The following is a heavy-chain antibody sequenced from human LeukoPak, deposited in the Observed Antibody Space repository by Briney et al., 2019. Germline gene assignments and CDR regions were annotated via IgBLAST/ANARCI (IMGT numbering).Heavy chain of an antibody. J-gene: IGHJ4*02. CDR3: ARRAGAYSHPYDY. CDR2: IYSDNT. D-gene: IGHD4/OR15-4a*01. CDR1: GFTVSSNS. Sequence: GGSLRLSCTVSGFTVSSNSMSWVRQAPGKGLEWVSFIYSDNTHYSDSVKGRFTISRDNSKNTLYLQMNSPRAEDTPVYYCARRAGAYSHPYDYWGQGTLVTVSS. V-gene: IGHV3-53*01.